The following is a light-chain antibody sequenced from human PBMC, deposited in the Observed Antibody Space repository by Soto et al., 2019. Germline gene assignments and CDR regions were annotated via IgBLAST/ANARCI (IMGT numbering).Light chain of an antibody. CDR1: QSISSY. CDR2: AAS. V-gene: IGKV1-39*01. CDR3: QQSYRTPRLT. Sequence: DIQMTQSPSSLSASVGDRVTITCRASQSISSYLNWYQQKPGKAPKLLIYAASSLQSWVPSRFSGSGSVTAFTLTISSLQPEDFATYYCQQSYRTPRLTFGGGTKVEIK. J-gene: IGKJ4*01.